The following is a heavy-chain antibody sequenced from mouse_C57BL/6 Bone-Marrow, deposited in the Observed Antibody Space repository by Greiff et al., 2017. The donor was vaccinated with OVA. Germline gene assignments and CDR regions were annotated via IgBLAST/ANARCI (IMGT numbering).Heavy chain of an antibody. CDR2: IYPGSGST. CDR3: AKGTLRWLLPYAMDY. CDR1: GYTFTSYW. Sequence: QVRLQQPGAELVKPGASVKMSCKASGYTFTSYWITWVKQRPGQGLEWIGDIYPGSGSTNYNEKFKSKATLTVDTSSSTAYMQLSSLTSDDSAVYYCAKGTLRWLLPYAMDYWGQGTSVTVSS. D-gene: IGHD2-3*01. J-gene: IGHJ4*01. V-gene: IGHV1-55*01.